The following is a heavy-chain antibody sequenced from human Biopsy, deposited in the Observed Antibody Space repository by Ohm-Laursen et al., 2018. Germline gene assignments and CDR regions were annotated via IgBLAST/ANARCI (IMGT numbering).Heavy chain of an antibody. D-gene: IGHD6-13*01. J-gene: IGHJ4*02. CDR3: ERGMRSSPNY. V-gene: IGHV3-23*01. CDR2: ISGTTTKT. CDR1: GFTFNIYA. Sequence: GSLRLSCSASGFTFNIYAMNWVRQAPGKGLEWVSTISGTTTKTYYAASVKGRFTISRDNAKNSLFLQMNSLRAEDTAVYYCERGMRSSPNYWGQGTLVTVSS.